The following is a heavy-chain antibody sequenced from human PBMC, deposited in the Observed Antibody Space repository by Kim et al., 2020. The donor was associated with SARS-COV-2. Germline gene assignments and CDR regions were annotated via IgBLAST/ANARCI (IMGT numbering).Heavy chain of an antibody. CDR2: AQIDGAI. D-gene: IGHD5-12*01. CDR1: GFNVSGSH. Sequence: GGSLRLSCAASGFNVSGSHMTWVRQAPGKGLEWVSVAQIDGAIYYADSVKGRFTISRDNSKNTLYLQMSSLRVEDTAVYYCVKERGGGGGGGYDLGGQG. J-gene: IGHJ5*02. CDR3: VKERGGGGGGGYDL. V-gene: IGHV3-66*01.